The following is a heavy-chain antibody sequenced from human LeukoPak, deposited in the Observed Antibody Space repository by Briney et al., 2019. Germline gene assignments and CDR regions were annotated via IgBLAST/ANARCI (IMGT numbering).Heavy chain of an antibody. CDR3: ARGAMWAYYFDS. Sequence: GGSLRLSCAASGFTFNNYWTHWVRQAPGKGLVWVSRIKFDGSSTNYADSVKGRFTISRDNAKNTLYLQMNSLRAEDTAVYYCARGAMWAYYFDSWGQGTLVTVSS. CDR2: IKFDGSST. D-gene: IGHD2-2*01. J-gene: IGHJ4*02. V-gene: IGHV3-74*01. CDR1: GFTFNNYW.